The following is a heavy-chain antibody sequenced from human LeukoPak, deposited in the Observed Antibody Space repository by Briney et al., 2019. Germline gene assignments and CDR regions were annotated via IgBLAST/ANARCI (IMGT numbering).Heavy chain of an antibody. V-gene: IGHV1-18*01. CDR2: ISAYNGNT. J-gene: IGHJ5*02. CDR3: ARDAGLTSCCLKFDP. Sequence: ASVKVSCKASGYTFTSYGISWVRQAPGQGLEWMGWISAYNGNTNYAQKLQGRVTMTTDTSTSTAYMELRSLRSDDTAVYYCARDAGLTSCCLKFDPWGQGTLVTVSS. CDR1: GYTFTSYG. D-gene: IGHD2-2*01.